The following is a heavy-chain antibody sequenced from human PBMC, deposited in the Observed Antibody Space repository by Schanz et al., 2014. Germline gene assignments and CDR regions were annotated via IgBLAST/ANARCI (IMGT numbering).Heavy chain of an antibody. D-gene: IGHD5-12*01. Sequence: EVQLVESGGGLVQPGGSLRLSCAASGFTFSSYWMHWVRQVPGKGLEWVSAISGSGGSTYYADSVKGRFTVSRDNSKNTLYLQLNSLRAEDTAVYYCARDFHGYGPHLDYWGQGSLVTVSS. CDR3: ARDFHGYGPHLDY. V-gene: IGHV3-23*04. J-gene: IGHJ4*02. CDR2: ISGSGGST. CDR1: GFTFSSYW.